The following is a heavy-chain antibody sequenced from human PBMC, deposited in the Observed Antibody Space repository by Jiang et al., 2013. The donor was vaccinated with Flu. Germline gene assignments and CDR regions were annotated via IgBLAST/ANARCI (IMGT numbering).Heavy chain of an antibody. D-gene: IGHD1-14*01. V-gene: IGHV3-30*18. J-gene: IGHJ6*02. CDR3: AKDRVGGTRYYYYGMDV. CDR2: ISNDGSNK. Sequence: GVVQPGGSLRLSCAASGFIFSSYGMHRVRQAPGKGLEWVAVISNDGSNKYYADSVKGRFTISRDNSKHTLYLQMNSLRPEDTAVYYCAKDRVGGTRYYYYGMDVWGQGTTVTVSS. CDR1: GFIFSSYG.